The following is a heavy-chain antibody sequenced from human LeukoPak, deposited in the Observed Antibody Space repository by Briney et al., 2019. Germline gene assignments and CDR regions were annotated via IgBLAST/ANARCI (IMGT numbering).Heavy chain of an antibody. CDR2: INHSGST. V-gene: IGHV4-34*01. D-gene: IGHD3-22*01. CDR1: GGSFSGYY. J-gene: IGHJ6*03. CDR3: ARGYDSSGYLYYYYYMDV. Sequence: PSETLSLTCAVYGGSFSGYYWSWIRQPPGKGLEWIGEINHSGSTNYNPSLKSRATISVDTSKNQFSLKLSSVTAADTAVYYCARGYDSSGYLYYYYYMDVWGKGTTVTVSS.